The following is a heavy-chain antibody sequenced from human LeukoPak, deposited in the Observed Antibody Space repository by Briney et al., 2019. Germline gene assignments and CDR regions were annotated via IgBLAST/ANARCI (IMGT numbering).Heavy chain of an antibody. CDR3: ARLRYCSSTSCYKEGDFDY. V-gene: IGHV1-46*01. CDR2: INPSGGST. D-gene: IGHD2-2*02. J-gene: IGHJ4*02. Sequence: ASVKVSCKASGYTFTSYYMHWVRQAPGQGLEWMGIINPSGGSTSYAQKFQGRVTMTRDTSTSTVYMELSSLRSEDTAVYYCARLRYCSSTSCYKEGDFDYWGQGTLVTVSS. CDR1: GYTFTSYY.